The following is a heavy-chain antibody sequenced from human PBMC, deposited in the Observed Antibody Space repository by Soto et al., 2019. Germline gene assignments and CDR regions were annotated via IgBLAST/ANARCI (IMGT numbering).Heavy chain of an antibody. Sequence: QVQLQVSGPGLVKPSATLSLSCTVSTGSTNSFYWSWIRQPPGKGLQWLGYLFYTGITNHNPSLKSPVTISLDRPSSQFSVRLSSVIAADTAMYYCARSRGVYNFNPIAQWGPVLLVNAAS. V-gene: IGHV4-59*01. CDR2: LFYTGIT. CDR1: TGSTNSFY. D-gene: IGHD3-3*01. CDR3: ARSRGVYNFNPIAQ. J-gene: IGHJ4*02.